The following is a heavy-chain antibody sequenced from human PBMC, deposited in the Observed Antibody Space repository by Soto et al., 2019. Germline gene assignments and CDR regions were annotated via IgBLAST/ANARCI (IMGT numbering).Heavy chain of an antibody. CDR3: AKAKVDC. CDR1: GFTFGDYW. D-gene: IGHD2-21*02. V-gene: IGHV3-74*03. J-gene: IGHJ1*01. CDR2: MTGDGRTT. Sequence: GGSLRLSCAASGFTFGDYWIHWVRQPPWKGPEWVSRMTGDGRTTQYADSVKRRFTASRDNAKSTLYLQMNSLRAEDTAVYYCAKAKVDCCGPGTLITVSS.